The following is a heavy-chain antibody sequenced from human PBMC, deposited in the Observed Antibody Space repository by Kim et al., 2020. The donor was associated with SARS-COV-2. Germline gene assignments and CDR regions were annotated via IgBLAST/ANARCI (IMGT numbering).Heavy chain of an antibody. CDR2: ISYDGSNK. CDR1: GFTFSSYA. CDR3: ARVPGYSSGWIYYYYGMDV. V-gene: IGHV3-30*04. D-gene: IGHD6-19*01. J-gene: IGHJ6*02. Sequence: GGSLRLSCAASGFTFSSYAMHWVRQAPGKGLEWVAVISYDGSNKYYADSVKGRFTISRDNSKNTLYLQMNSLRAEDTAVYYCARVPGYSSGWIYYYYGMDVWGQGTTVTVSS.